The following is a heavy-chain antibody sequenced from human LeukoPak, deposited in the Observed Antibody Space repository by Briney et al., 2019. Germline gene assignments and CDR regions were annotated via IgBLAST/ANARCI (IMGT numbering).Heavy chain of an antibody. Sequence: PGGSLRLSCEGSGLTFGDFAMHWVRQAPGKGLEWVSLISGDGLNTYYTGSVRGRFTISRDNSKNSLYLQMDGLRSEDTALYFCAKVYAQTFHYYFAMDVWGLGTMVTVSS. CDR2: ISGDGLNT. CDR1: GLTFGDFA. V-gene: IGHV3-43*02. J-gene: IGHJ6*02. CDR3: AKVYAQTFHYYFAMDV. D-gene: IGHD3-16*01.